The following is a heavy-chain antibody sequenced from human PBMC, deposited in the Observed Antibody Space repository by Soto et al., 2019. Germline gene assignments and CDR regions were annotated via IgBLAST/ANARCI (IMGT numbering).Heavy chain of an antibody. V-gene: IGHV6-1*01. Sequence: KQSPTLSLTCAISGDSVSGSSGTWNWIRQSPSRGLEWLGRSYYRSKWYNEYAVSVKSRITINPDTSKNQFSLQLNSVTPEDTAVYYCTRERTNPNTYGMDVWGQGTTVTVSS. CDR1: GDSVSGSSGT. CDR3: TRERTNPNTYGMDV. D-gene: IGHD2-8*01. CDR2: SYYRSKWYN. J-gene: IGHJ6*02.